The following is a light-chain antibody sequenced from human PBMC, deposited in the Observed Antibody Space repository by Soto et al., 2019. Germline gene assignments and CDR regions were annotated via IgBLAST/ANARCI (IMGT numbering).Light chain of an antibody. CDR2: GAS. V-gene: IGKV3-15*01. CDR3: QQYNNWPRT. CDR1: QSVSSD. J-gene: IGKJ1*01. Sequence: EIVMTHSPATLSVSPVERATLSCRASQSVSSDLAWYHQKPGQAPRLLIYGASTRATGIPARFSGSGSGTEFTLTINSLQSEDFAVYYCQQYNNWPRTFGQGTKVDIK.